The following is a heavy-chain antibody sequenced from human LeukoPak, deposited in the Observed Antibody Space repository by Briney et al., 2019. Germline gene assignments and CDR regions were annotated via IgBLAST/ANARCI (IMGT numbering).Heavy chain of an antibody. CDR1: GFTFSSYA. D-gene: IGHD3-22*01. V-gene: IGHV3-23*01. CDR2: ISGSGGST. J-gene: IGHJ3*02. CDR3: AKVGAYYYDSSGYYWDDAFDI. Sequence: GGSLRLSCAASGFTFSSYAMSWVRQAPGKGLEWVSAISGSGGSTYYADSVKGRFTISRDNSKNTLYLQMNSLRAEDTAVYYCAKVGAYYYDSSGYYWDDAFDIWGQGTMVTVSS.